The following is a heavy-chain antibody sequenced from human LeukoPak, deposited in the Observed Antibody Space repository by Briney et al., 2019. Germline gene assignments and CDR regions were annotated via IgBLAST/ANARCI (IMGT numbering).Heavy chain of an antibody. V-gene: IGHV3-30*18. J-gene: IGHJ4*02. CDR2: ISYDGSNK. D-gene: IGHD4-23*01. CDR3: AKEPDYGGDAPDY. CDR1: GFIVGGNY. Sequence: GGALRLSCAASGFIVGGNYMGWVRQAPGKGLEGVAVISYDGSNKYYADSVKGRFTISRDNSNNTLYLQMNSLRAEDTAVYYCAKEPDYGGDAPDYWGQGTLVTVSS.